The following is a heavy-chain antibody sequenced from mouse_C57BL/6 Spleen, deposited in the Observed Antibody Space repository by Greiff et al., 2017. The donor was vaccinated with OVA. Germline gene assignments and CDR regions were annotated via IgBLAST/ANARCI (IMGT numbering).Heavy chain of an antibody. Sequence: EVKVEESGGGLVQPGGSLSLSCAASGFTFTDYYMSWVRQPPGKALEWLGFIRNKANGYTTEYSASVKGRFTISRDNSQSILYLQMNALRAEDSATYYCASLYDGYSAWFAYWGQGTLVTVSA. CDR3: ASLYDGYSAWFAY. CDR1: GFTFTDYY. CDR2: IRNKANGYTT. D-gene: IGHD2-3*01. J-gene: IGHJ3*01. V-gene: IGHV7-3*01.